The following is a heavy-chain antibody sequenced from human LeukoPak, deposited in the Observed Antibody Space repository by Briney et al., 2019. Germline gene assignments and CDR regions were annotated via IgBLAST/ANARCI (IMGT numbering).Heavy chain of an antibody. V-gene: IGHV1-2*02. J-gene: IGHJ5*02. CDR1: GYTFTAYY. Sequence: ASVKVSCKASGYTFTAYYMHWVRQAPRQGLEWMGWINPNSGGTNYVQKFQGRVTMTRDMSIGTAYMELSRLRSDDTAVYYCARGSGSYSWFDPWGQGTLVIVST. D-gene: IGHD3-10*01. CDR3: ARGSGSYSWFDP. CDR2: INPNSGGT.